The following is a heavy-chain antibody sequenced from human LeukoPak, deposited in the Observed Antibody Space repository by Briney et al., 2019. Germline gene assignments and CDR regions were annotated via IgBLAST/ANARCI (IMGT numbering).Heavy chain of an antibody. CDR3: ARGDYDFWSGLGGTRKNYYFDY. D-gene: IGHD3-3*01. Sequence: PSETLSLTCTVSGGSISSYYWSWIRQPPGKGLEWIGYIYYSGSTNYNPSLKSRVTISVDTSKNQFSLKLSSVTAADTAVYYCARGDYDFWSGLGGTRKNYYFDYWGQGTLVTVSS. V-gene: IGHV4-59*01. CDR1: GGSISSYY. J-gene: IGHJ4*02. CDR2: IYYSGST.